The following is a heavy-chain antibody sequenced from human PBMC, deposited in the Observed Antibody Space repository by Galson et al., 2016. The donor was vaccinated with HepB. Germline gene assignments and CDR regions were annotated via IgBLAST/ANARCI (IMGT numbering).Heavy chain of an antibody. D-gene: IGHD5-24*01. CDR2: IHYSGTT. CDR1: GDSISNYH. J-gene: IGHJ4*02. CDR3: ARRWRGIDF. V-gene: IGHV4-59*12. Sequence: SETLSLTCTVSGDSISNYHWSWIRQPPGKGLEWIGYIHYSGTTNYNPSLRGRVTISLDRSKNQFSPNLSSVTAADTAVYYCARRWRGIDFWGPGTLVTVSS.